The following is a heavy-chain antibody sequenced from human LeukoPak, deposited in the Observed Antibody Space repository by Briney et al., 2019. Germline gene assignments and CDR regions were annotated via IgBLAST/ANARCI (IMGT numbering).Heavy chain of an antibody. V-gene: IGHV3-30-3*01. CDR2: ISYDGSNK. D-gene: IGHD4-23*01. J-gene: IGHJ4*02. CDR3: ARDRWERGGFDY. Sequence: PGRSLRLSCAASGFTFSSYAMHWVRQAPGKGLEWVAVISYDGSNKYYADSVKGRFTISRDNSKNTLYLQMNSLRAEDTAVYYCARDRWERGGFDYWGQGTLVTVSS. CDR1: GFTFSSYA.